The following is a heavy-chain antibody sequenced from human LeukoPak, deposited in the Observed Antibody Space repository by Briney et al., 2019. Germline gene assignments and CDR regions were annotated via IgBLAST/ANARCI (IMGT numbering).Heavy chain of an antibody. D-gene: IGHD3-22*01. V-gene: IGHV1-8*01. CDR2: MNPNSGNT. CDR3: ARGRRETMIVVVITTGYYYYMDV. CDR1: GYTFTSYD. J-gene: IGHJ6*03. Sequence: ASVKVSCKASGYTFTSYDINWVRQATGQGLEWMGWMNPNSGNTGYAQKFQGRVTMTRSTSISTAYMELSSLRSEDTAVYYCARGRRETMIVVVITTGYYYYMDVWGKGTTVTVSS.